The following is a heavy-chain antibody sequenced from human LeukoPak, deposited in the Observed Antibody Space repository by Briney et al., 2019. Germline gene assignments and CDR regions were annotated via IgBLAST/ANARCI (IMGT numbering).Heavy chain of an antibody. V-gene: IGHV1-2*02. Sequence: ASVKVSCKASGYTFTGYYMHWVRQAPGQGLEWMGWINPNSGGTNYAQKFQGRVTMTRDTSISTAYMELSSLRSEDTAVYYCARGGSLYYYYYMDVWGKGTTVTVSS. D-gene: IGHD6-13*01. CDR2: INPNSGGT. J-gene: IGHJ6*03. CDR1: GYTFTGYY. CDR3: ARGGSLYYYYYMDV.